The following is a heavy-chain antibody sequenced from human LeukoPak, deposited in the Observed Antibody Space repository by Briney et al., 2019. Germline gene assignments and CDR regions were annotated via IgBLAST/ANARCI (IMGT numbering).Heavy chain of an antibody. CDR3: ARGGIVGARSLGDY. CDR1: GVTFSSYA. V-gene: IGHV1-69*05. CDR2: IIPIFGTA. Sequence: SVKVSCKASGVTFSSYAISWVRQAPGQGLEWMGRIIPIFGTANYAQKFQGRGTITTDESTSTPYTELSRRTSESRAGYYCARGGIVGARSLGDYWGQGTLVTVSS. D-gene: IGHD1-26*01. J-gene: IGHJ4*02.